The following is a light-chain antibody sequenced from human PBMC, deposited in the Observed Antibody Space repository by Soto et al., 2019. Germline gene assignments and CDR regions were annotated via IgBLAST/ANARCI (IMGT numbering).Light chain of an antibody. CDR2: GST. V-gene: IGLV1-40*01. J-gene: IGLJ1*01. Sequence: QSVLTQPPSASGTPGQRVTISCTGSSSNIGAHYDVHWYQHLPGTAPKVLIYGSTNRPSGVPDRFSASKSGTSASLAITGLQAEDEAAYYCQSYDRSLSGYVFGTGTKLTVL. CDR1: SSNIGAHYD. CDR3: QSYDRSLSGYV.